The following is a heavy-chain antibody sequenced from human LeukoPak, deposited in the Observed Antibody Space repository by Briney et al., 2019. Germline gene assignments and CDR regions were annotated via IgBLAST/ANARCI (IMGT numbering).Heavy chain of an antibody. V-gene: IGHV3-74*01. Sequence: GGSLRLSCAASGFTFSSYWMHWVRQAPGKGLVWVSRVHSDGSPTSYADSVKGRFTISRDNAKNTLYLQMNSLRAEDTAVYYCARGSAVVAYFDYWGQGTLVTVSS. J-gene: IGHJ4*02. CDR1: GFTFSSYW. CDR2: VHSDGSPT. D-gene: IGHD2-2*01. CDR3: ARGSAVVAYFDY.